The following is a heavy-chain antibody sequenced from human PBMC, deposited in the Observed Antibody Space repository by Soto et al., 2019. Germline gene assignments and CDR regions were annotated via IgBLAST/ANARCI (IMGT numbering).Heavy chain of an antibody. D-gene: IGHD3-9*01. CDR3: ARDRGTYDILTGIDY. CDR2: IGTAGDT. V-gene: IGHV3-13*04. CDR1: GFTFSSYD. Sequence: PGGSLRLSCAASGFTFSSYDMHWVRQATGKGLEWVSAIGTAGDTYYPGSVKGRFTISRENAKNSLYLQMNSLRAGDTAVYYCARDRGTYDILTGIDYWGQGALVTVSS. J-gene: IGHJ4*02.